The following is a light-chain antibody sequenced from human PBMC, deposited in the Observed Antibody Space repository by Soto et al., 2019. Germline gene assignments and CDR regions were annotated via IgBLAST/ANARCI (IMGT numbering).Light chain of an antibody. CDR2: EVT. CDR1: SSDVGGYNY. J-gene: IGLJ1*01. V-gene: IGLV2-14*01. Sequence: QSALTQPASVSGSPGQSITISCTGTSSDVGGYNYVSWYQHHPGKAPKLIIYEVTNRPSGVSYRFSGSKSGDTASLTISGLQADDEADYYCSSFTSSNTDVFGTGTKVTVL. CDR3: SSFTSSNTDV.